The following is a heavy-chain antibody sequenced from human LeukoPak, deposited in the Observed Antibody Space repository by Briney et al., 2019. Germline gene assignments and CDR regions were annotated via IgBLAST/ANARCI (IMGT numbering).Heavy chain of an antibody. V-gene: IGHV3-53*01. J-gene: IGHJ4*02. CDR2: LHRDGSV. CDR1: GFTVSDNN. Sequence: GGSLRLSCAASGFTVSDNNMIWVRQAPGKGLEWVSTLHRDGSVRYADSVNGRFTISRDDSKNTLSLQMSSLRDEDTAVYYCVRVHGGGYWGQGTLVAVSS. D-gene: IGHD3-16*01. CDR3: VRVHGGGY.